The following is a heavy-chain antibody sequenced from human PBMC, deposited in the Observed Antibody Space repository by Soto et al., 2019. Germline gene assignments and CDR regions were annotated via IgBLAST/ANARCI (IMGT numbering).Heavy chain of an antibody. Sequence: SETLSLTCTVSGGSISSGGYYWSWIRQNPGKGLEWIGYIYYSGSTYYNPSLKSRVTISVDTSKNQFSLKLSSVTAADTAVYYCARDQHCSGGSCYSGGYYYYGMDVWGQGTTVTVSS. D-gene: IGHD2-15*01. CDR1: GGSISSGGYY. J-gene: IGHJ6*02. CDR3: ARDQHCSGGSCYSGGYYYYGMDV. V-gene: IGHV4-31*03. CDR2: IYYSGST.